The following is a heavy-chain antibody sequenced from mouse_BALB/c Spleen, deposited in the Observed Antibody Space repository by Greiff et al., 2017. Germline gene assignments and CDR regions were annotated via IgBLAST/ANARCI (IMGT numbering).Heavy chain of an antibody. CDR1: GFTFSSFG. CDR3: ARSGLTGTWFAY. CDR2: ISSGSSTI. J-gene: IGHJ3*01. V-gene: IGHV5-17*02. D-gene: IGHD4-1*01. Sequence: EVHLVESGGGLVQPGGSRKLSCAASGFTFSSFGMHWVRQAPEKGLEWVAYISSGSSTIYYADTVKGRFTISRDNPKNTLFLQMTSLRSEDTAMYYCARSGLTGTWFAYWGQGTLVTVSA.